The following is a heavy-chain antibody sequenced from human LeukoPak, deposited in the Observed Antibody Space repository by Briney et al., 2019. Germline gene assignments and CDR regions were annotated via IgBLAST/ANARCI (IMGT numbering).Heavy chain of an antibody. CDR2: IYYSGNT. D-gene: IGHD6-19*01. V-gene: IGHV4-4*02. CDR1: GGSISSRNW. Sequence: SGTLSLTCAVSGGSISSRNWWSWVRQPPGKGLEWIGEIYYSGNTNYNPSLKSRVTISVDTSKNQFSLKLSSVTAADTAVYYCARRYSSGWLFDYWGRGTLVTVSS. CDR3: ARRYSSGWLFDY. J-gene: IGHJ4*02.